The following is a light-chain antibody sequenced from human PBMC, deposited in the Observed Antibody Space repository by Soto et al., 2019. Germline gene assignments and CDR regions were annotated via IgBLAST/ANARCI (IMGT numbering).Light chain of an antibody. CDR2: GNS. CDR3: QSYDSSLSGYV. J-gene: IGLJ1*01. V-gene: IGLV1-40*01. Sequence: QSVLTQPPSVSGAPGQRVTISCTGSSSNIGAGYDVHWYQQLPGTAPKLLIYGNSNRPSXVXDRXXGSKSGTSASLAITGXXXXXXAXXYCQSYDSSLSGYVFGTGTKLTVL. CDR1: SSNIGAGYD.